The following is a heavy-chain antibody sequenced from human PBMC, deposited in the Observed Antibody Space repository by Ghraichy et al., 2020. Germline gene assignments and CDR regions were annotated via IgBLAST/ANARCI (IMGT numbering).Heavy chain of an antibody. CDR3: ATQNSETFSYYFDF. CDR2: IGYDGSNK. V-gene: IGHV3-30*02. J-gene: IGHJ4*02. Sequence: GESLNISCAASGFRFSNYGMHWVRQAPGKGLEWVAFIGYDGSNKYYADSVKGRFTISRDNSKNTLFLQMNSLTVEDAAVYYCATQNSETFSYYFDFWGQGTLVTVSS. D-gene: IGHD1-26*01. CDR1: GFRFSNYG.